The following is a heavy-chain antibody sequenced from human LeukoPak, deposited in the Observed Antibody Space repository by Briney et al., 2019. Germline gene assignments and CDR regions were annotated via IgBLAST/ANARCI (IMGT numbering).Heavy chain of an antibody. CDR1: GFTFSSYA. Sequence: GGSLRLSCAASGFTFSSYAMSWVRQAPGKGLEWVSVIYSGGSTYYADSVKGRFTISRDNSKNTLYLQMNSLRAEDTAVYYCARDRGRYSSGYFDYWGQGTLVTVSS. CDR3: ARDRGRYSSGYFDY. J-gene: IGHJ4*02. D-gene: IGHD6-25*01. V-gene: IGHV3-23*03. CDR2: IYSGGST.